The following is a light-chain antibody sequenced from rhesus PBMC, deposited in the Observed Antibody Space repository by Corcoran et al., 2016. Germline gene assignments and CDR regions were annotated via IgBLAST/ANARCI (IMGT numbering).Light chain of an antibody. V-gene: IGKV1-28*02. CDR2: AAS. CDR1: QSISSY. J-gene: IGKJ4*01. Sequence: DIQMTQSPSCLSASVGDTVTISCRASQSISSYLNWFQQKPGKAPKRLIYAASSLESGVPSRFSGSGSGTDFTLTISSLQPEDFAVYYCLQHKSYPLTFGGGTKVELK. CDR3: LQHKSYPLT.